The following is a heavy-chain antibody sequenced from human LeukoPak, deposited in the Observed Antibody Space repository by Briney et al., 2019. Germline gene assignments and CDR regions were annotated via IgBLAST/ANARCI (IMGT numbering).Heavy chain of an antibody. CDR3: ARTTLVKYSTSLYYYYYMDV. CDR2: INHSGST. CDR1: GGSFSDYY. J-gene: IGHJ6*03. Sequence: PSETLSLTCAVYGGSFSDYYWSWIRQPPGKGLEWIWEINHSGSTNYNASPTSRGTIFVDTSKNQFSLKLSSVTAADTAVYYCARTTLVKYSTSLYYYYYMDVWGKGTTVTVSS. D-gene: IGHD2-2*01. V-gene: IGHV4-34*01.